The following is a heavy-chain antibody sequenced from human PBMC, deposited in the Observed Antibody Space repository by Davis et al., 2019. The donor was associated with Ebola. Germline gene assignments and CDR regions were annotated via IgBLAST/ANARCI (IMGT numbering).Heavy chain of an antibody. CDR1: GGSISSYY. J-gene: IGHJ4*02. CDR3: ARVDYYGKTSFDY. Sequence: SETLSLTCTVSGGSISSYYWSWIRQPPGKGLEWIGEINHSGSTNYNPSLKSRVTISVDTSKNQFSLKLSSVTAADTAVYYCARVDYYGKTSFDYWGQGTLVTVSS. V-gene: IGHV4-34*01. D-gene: IGHD3-10*01. CDR2: INHSGST.